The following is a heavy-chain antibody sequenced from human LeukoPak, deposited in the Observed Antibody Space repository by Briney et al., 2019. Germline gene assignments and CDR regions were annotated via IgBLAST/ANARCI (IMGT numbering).Heavy chain of an antibody. J-gene: IGHJ4*02. Sequence: ASVKVSCKTSGYTFTDYYIHWVRQAPGQGLEWMGWIDPNTGDTNYAQKFQDRVTMTRDTSISTAYMELSRLRSDDTAVYYCARDFYSGMATIGYYWGQGTLVTVST. CDR3: ARDFYSGMATIGYY. CDR2: IDPNTGDT. D-gene: IGHD5-24*01. CDR1: GYTFTDYY. V-gene: IGHV1-2*02.